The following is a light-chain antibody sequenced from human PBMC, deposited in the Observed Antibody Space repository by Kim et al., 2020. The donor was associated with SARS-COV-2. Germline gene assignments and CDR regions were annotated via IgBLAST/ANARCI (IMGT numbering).Light chain of an antibody. V-gene: IGKV1-5*03. CDR3: QQYSSSST. CDR2: QAS. J-gene: IGKJ1*01. CDR1: QSTSNW. Sequence: DIQMTQSPATLSASVGDRVTITCRASQSTSNWVAWYQQKPEQAPRLLVYQASILQSGVPSRFSGSGFGTEFTLTISSLQPDDFATYYCQQYSSSSTFGRGTKLDIK.